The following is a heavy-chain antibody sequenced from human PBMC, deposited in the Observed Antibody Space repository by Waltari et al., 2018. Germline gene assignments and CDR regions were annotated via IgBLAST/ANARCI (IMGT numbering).Heavy chain of an antibody. CDR3: ANRGFVAGRRGAFDI. Sequence: EVQLVESGGGLVQPGGSLRLSCAAAGFTFSSYAMYWVRQAPGKGREWVSAIGGSGDSTSYADSVKGRFTISRDTSKNTLFLQMNILRAEDTAVYYCANRGFVAGRRGAFDIWGQGTMFTVSS. D-gene: IGHD6-19*01. V-gene: IGHV3-23*04. CDR1: GFTFSSYA. J-gene: IGHJ3*02. CDR2: IGGSGDST.